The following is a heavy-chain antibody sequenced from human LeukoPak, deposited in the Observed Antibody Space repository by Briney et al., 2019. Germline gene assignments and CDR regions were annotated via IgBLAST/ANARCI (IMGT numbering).Heavy chain of an antibody. CDR3: ARDVNYDHTY. V-gene: IGHV3-66*01. J-gene: IGHJ4*02. CDR1: GFTVSNNY. Sequence: GGSLRLSGAASGFTVSNNYMSWVRQAPGKGLEWVSVIYSGVTAHYADSVKGRFTISRDNSKNTLYLQMNNLRAEDTAVYYCARDVNYDHTYWGQGTLVTVSS. CDR2: IYSGVTA. D-gene: IGHD1-7*01.